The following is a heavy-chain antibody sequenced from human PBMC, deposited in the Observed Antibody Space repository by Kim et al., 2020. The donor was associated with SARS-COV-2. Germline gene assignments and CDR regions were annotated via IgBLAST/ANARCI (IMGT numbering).Heavy chain of an antibody. V-gene: IGHV3-21*01. CDR3: ARGRYYFDY. Sequence: GGSLRLSCAASGFTFSSDDMNWVRQAPGKGLEWVSSISGSGGYTSYAESLRGRFTISRDNAQKSLYLQMNSLRVEDTAIYYCARGRYYFDYWGQGTLVT. J-gene: IGHJ4*02. D-gene: IGHD1-20*01. CDR1: GFTFSSDD. CDR2: ISGSGGYT.